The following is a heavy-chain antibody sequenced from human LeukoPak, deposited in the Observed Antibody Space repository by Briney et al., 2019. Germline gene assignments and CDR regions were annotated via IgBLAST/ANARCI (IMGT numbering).Heavy chain of an antibody. Sequence: GGSLRLSCAASGFTFSSYAMSWVRQAPGKGLEWVSAISGSGGSTYYADSVKGRFTISRDNSKNTLYLQMNSLRAEDTAVYYRAKDKANRPKYYFDYWGQGTLVTVSS. CDR1: GFTFSSYA. D-gene: IGHD1-14*01. CDR2: ISGSGGST. CDR3: AKDKANRPKYYFDY. J-gene: IGHJ4*02. V-gene: IGHV3-23*01.